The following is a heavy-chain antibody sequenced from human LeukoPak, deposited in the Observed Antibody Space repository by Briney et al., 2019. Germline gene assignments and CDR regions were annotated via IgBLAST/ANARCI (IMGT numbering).Heavy chain of an antibody. CDR1: GYTFTSYY. Sequence: ASVKVSCKASGYTFTSYYMHWVRQAPGQGLEWMGIINPSGGSTSYAQKFQGRVTMTRDTSTSTVYMELSSLRSEDTAVYYCARAVTMVRGVIIIPPGYWGQGTLVTVSS. V-gene: IGHV1-46*01. J-gene: IGHJ4*02. CDR3: ARAVTMVRGVIIIPPGY. D-gene: IGHD3-10*01. CDR2: INPSGGST.